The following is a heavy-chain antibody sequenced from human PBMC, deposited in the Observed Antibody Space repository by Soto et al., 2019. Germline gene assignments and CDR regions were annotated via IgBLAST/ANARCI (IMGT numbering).Heavy chain of an antibody. D-gene: IGHD2-2*01. V-gene: IGHV1-18*04. CDR1: GYTFTSYG. CDR2: ISSYNGNT. J-gene: IGHJ5*02. CDR3: ARGPRYCSSTSCFSGVAWFDP. Sequence: ASVKVSCKASGYTFTSYGISWVRQAPGQGLEWMGWISSYNGNTNYAQKVQGRVTMTTDKSTSTTYMELRSLRSDDTAVYYCARGPRYCSSTSCFSGVAWFDPWGQGTLVTVSS.